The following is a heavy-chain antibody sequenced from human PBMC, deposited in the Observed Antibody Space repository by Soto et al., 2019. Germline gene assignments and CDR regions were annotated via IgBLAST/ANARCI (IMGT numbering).Heavy chain of an antibody. CDR2: IKEDGSEK. CDR3: ASHPPRGDYSKYASTY. D-gene: IGHD4-4*01. Sequence: SGGSLRLSCAASGFTFSSFWMSWVRQVPGKGLEWMANIKEDGSEKYYVDSAKGRFTISRDNAKHSLYLQMNSLRADDTAVYYCASHPPRGDYSKYASTYWGEGTLVTVSS. J-gene: IGHJ4*02. CDR1: GFTFSSFW. V-gene: IGHV3-7*03.